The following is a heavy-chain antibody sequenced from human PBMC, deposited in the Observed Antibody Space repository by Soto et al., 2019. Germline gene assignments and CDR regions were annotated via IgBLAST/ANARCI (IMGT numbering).Heavy chain of an antibody. Sequence: QVQLVQSGAEVKKPGSSVRVSCNASGGTFSSYAISWVRQAPGQGLEWIGGSIPIFGTENYAQKVQGRVRITADESTITAYMELSSQRSEDTDVDYCARDRIAGSKYYYGMDVWGQGTTVTVSS. V-gene: IGHV1-69*01. CDR3: ARDRIAGSKYYYGMDV. J-gene: IGHJ6*02. CDR1: GGTFSSYA. CDR2: SIPIFGTE. D-gene: IGHD6-13*01.